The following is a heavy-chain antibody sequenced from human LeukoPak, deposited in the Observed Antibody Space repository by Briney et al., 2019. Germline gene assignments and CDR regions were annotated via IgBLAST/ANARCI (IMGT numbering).Heavy chain of an antibody. CDR2: ISSIGSP. D-gene: IGHD4-17*01. CDR1: ARSISSHY. Sequence: PSQTLSLTSTVAARSISSHYWSCIRQPPGKVLEWIGYISSIGSPNYNPSLKSRVTISVDTSKNQFSLKLTSVTAADTAVYFCARDPTTVTKGLDIWGQGTMVSVSS. J-gene: IGHJ3*02. V-gene: IGHV4-59*11. CDR3: ARDPTTVTKGLDI.